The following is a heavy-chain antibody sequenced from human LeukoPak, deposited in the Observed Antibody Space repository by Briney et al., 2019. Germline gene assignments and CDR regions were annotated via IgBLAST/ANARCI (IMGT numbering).Heavy chain of an antibody. D-gene: IGHD3-22*01. CDR3: ARETYYYDRSGYYYYYGMDV. CDR2: IWYDGSNK. J-gene: IGHJ6*02. V-gene: IGHV3-33*01. CDR1: GFTFSSYG. Sequence: GGSLRLTCAASGFTFSSYGMHWVRQAPGKGLEWVAVIWYDGSNKYYADSVKGRFTISRDNSKNTLYLQMNSLRAEDTAVYYCARETYYYDRSGYYYYYGMDVWGQGTTVTVSS.